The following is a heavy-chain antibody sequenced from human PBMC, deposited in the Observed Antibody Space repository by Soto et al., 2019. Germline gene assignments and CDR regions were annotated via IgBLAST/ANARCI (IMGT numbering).Heavy chain of an antibody. V-gene: IGHV1-69*01. CDR1: GGTFSGYA. CDR3: ARDPRRITGTTSSEDFQH. J-gene: IGHJ1*01. Sequence: QAQLMQSGAEVKKPGSSVKVSCKASGGTFSGYAISWVRQAPGQGLEWMGGIIPILGITNYAQKFQGRITIAADESTGTAYLDLSSLRSEDTAVYYCARDPRRITGTTSSEDFQHWGQGTRVSVSS. CDR2: IIPILGIT. D-gene: IGHD1-20*01.